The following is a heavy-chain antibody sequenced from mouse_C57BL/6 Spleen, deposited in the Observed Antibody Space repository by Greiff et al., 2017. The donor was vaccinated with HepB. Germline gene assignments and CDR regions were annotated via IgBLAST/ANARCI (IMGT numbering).Heavy chain of an antibody. CDR2: IGPGSGST. D-gene: IGHD1-1*01. CDR1: GYTFTDYY. CDR3: ASSDYYYGSSYGYAMDY. Sequence: LVESGAELVKPGASVKISCKASGYTFTDYYINWVKQRPGQGLEWIGKIGPGSGSTYYNEKFKGKATLTADKSSSTAYMQLSSLTSEDSAVYFCASSDYYYGSSYGYAMDYWGQGTSVTVSS. J-gene: IGHJ4*01. V-gene: IGHV1-77*01.